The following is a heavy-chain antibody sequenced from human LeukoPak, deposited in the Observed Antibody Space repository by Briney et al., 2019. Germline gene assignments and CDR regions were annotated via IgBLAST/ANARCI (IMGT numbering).Heavy chain of an antibody. V-gene: IGHV5-51*01. CDR2: IYPGDSDT. Sequence: GESLKTSCKGSGYSFTSYWIGWVRQMPGKGLEWMGIIYPGDSDTRYSPSFQGQVTISADKSISTASLQWSSLKASDAAMYYCARQWLGPMAYFDYWGQGTLVTVSS. CDR3: ARQWLGPMAYFDY. J-gene: IGHJ4*02. D-gene: IGHD6-19*01. CDR1: GYSFTSYW.